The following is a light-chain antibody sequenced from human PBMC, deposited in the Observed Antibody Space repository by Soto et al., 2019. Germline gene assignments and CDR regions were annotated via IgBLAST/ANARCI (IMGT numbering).Light chain of an antibody. Sequence: DIQMTQSPSSLSASVGDRVTITCQASQGIANYLNWYQQKPGKAPKLLIYAASTLQSGVPSRFSGSGSGTDFTLTISSLQPEDFATYYCQQLNIYPITFGQGTRLEIK. CDR3: QQLNIYPIT. CDR2: AAS. J-gene: IGKJ5*01. CDR1: QGIANY. V-gene: IGKV1-9*01.